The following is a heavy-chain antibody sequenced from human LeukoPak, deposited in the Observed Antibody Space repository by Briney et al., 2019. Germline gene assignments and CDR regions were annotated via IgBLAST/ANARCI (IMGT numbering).Heavy chain of an antibody. Sequence: PGGSLRLSCAASGFTFSSYSMNWVRQAPGKGLEWVSSISSSSSYIYYADSVKGRFTISRDNAKNSLYLQMNSLRAEDTAVYYCAKITRGYSNGHTDYWGQGTLVTVSS. D-gene: IGHD5-18*01. V-gene: IGHV3-21*01. CDR2: ISSSSSYI. CDR1: GFTFSSYS. CDR3: AKITRGYSNGHTDY. J-gene: IGHJ4*02.